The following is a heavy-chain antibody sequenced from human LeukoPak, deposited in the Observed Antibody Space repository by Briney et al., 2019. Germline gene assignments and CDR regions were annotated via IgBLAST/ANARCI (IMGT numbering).Heavy chain of an antibody. Sequence: SVKVSCKASGGTFSSYAISWVRQAPGQGLEWMGRIIPIFGTANYAQKFQGRVTITTDESTSTAYVELSSLRSEDTAVYYCARSTDPYGSGSYYRTKALYYFDYWGQGTLVTVSS. CDR2: IIPIFGTA. CDR1: GGTFSSYA. V-gene: IGHV1-69*05. J-gene: IGHJ4*02. CDR3: ARSTDPYGSGSYYRTKALYYFDY. D-gene: IGHD3-10*01.